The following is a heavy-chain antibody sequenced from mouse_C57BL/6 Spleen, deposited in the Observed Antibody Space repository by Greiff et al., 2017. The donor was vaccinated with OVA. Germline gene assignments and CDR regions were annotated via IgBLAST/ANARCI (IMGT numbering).Heavy chain of an antibody. Sequence: QVQLQQSGPELVKPGDSVKISCKASGYAFSSSWMNWVKQRPGKGLEWIGRTYPGDGDTNYNGKFKGKATLTADKSSSTAYMQLSSLTSEDSAVYFCARSIYYDYGGNYYYAMDYWGQGTSVTVSS. CDR2: TYPGDGDT. J-gene: IGHJ4*01. CDR1: GYAFSSSW. CDR3: ARSIYYDYGGNYYYAMDY. V-gene: IGHV1-82*01. D-gene: IGHD2-4*01.